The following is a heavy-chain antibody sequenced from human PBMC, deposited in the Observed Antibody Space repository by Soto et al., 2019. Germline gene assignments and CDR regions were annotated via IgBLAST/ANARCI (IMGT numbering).Heavy chain of an antibody. J-gene: IGHJ5*02. Sequence: PSETLSLTCTVSGGSISSGGYYWSWIRQHPGKGLEWIGYIYYSGSTYYNPSLKSRVTISVDTSKNQFSLKLSSVTAADTAVYYCARHPTTMITPGWFDPWGQGTLVTVSS. D-gene: IGHD3-22*01. CDR2: IYYSGST. V-gene: IGHV4-39*01. CDR3: ARHPTTMITPGWFDP. CDR1: GGSISSGGYY.